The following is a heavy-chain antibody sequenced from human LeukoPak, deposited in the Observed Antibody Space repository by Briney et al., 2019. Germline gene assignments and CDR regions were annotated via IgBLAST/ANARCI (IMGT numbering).Heavy chain of an antibody. CDR1: GGSFSGYY. CDR2: INHSGST. V-gene: IGHV4-34*01. J-gene: IGHJ6*02. CDR3: ARGGTQYYYYGMDV. Sequence: SETLSLTCAVYGGSFSGYYWSWIRQPPGKGRGWIGKINHSGSTNYNPSLKSRVTISVDTSKNQFSLKLSSVTAADTAVYYCARGGTQYYYYGMDVWGQGTTVTVSS. D-gene: IGHD1-1*01.